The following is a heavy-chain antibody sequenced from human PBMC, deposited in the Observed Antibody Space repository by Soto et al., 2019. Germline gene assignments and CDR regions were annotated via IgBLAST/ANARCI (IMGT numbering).Heavy chain of an antibody. CDR2: ISSTTNYK. CDR3: ARESEDLTSNFDY. CDR1: GFTFTRYS. Sequence: PGGSLRLSCAASGFTFTRYSMNWVRQAPGKGLEWVSSISSTTNYKYYGDSMKGRFTISRDNAKNSLHLEMNSLRAEDTAVYYCARESEDLTSNFDYWGQGTLVTVSS. J-gene: IGHJ4*02. V-gene: IGHV3-21*06.